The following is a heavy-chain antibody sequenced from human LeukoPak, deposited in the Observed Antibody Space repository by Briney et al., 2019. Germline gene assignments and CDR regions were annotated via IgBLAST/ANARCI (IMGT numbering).Heavy chain of an antibody. CDR3: ARDEGYCSSTSRYFYYFDY. CDR1: GFSFSSYW. Sequence: GGSMRLSCGASGFSFSSYWMSWVRQAPGKGLEWVANIKQEGSKEYYVDSVKGRFTISRDNAKNSLSLQMNSLRAEDTAVYYCARDEGYCSSTSRYFYYFDYWGQGTLVTVSS. J-gene: IGHJ4*02. D-gene: IGHD2-2*01. V-gene: IGHV3-7*01. CDR2: IKQEGSKE.